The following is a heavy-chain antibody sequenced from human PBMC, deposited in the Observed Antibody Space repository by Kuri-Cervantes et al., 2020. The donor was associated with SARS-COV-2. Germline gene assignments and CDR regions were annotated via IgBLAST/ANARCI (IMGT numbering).Heavy chain of an antibody. V-gene: IGHV1-69*04. CDR3: AREGSRSSSHPVYY. Sequence: SVKVSCKASGDTFSSYAISWVRQAPGQGFEWMGRIIPTLGTANYAQKFQGRVTITADKSTSTAYMELSSLRSEGTAVYYCAREGSRSSSHPVYYWGQGTLVTVSS. CDR1: GDTFSSYA. J-gene: IGHJ4*02. CDR2: IIPTLGTA. D-gene: IGHD6-6*01.